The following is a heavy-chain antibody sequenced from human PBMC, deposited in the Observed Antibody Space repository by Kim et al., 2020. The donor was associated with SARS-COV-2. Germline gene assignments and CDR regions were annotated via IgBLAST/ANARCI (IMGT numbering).Heavy chain of an antibody. CDR3: ARMSGSFPFDY. Sequence: ASVKVSCKASGYSFTSYAMHWVRQAPGQRLEWMGWINAGNGNTKYSQKFQGRVTITRVTSASTAYMELSTLRSEDTAVYYCARMSGSFPFDYWGQGTLVTVSS. CDR1: GYSFTSYA. CDR2: INAGNGNT. J-gene: IGHJ4*02. D-gene: IGHD1-26*01. V-gene: IGHV1-3*01.